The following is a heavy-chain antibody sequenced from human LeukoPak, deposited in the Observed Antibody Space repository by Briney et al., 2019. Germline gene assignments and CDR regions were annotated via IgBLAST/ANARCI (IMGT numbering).Heavy chain of an antibody. CDR2: ISSTSTTI. CDR3: ARYSSGWFDY. Sequence: GGSLRLSCGASGFAFSNYDMNWVRQAPGKGLEWVSYISSTSTTIYYANSVKGRFTISRDNAKNSLYLQMNSLRAEDTAVYYCARYSSGWFDYWGQGTLVTVSS. V-gene: IGHV3-48*04. D-gene: IGHD6-19*01. J-gene: IGHJ4*02. CDR1: GFAFSNYD.